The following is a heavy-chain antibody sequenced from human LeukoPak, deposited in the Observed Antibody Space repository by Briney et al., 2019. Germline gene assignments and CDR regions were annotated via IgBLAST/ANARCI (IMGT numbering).Heavy chain of an antibody. CDR1: GGSISSSSYY. J-gene: IGHJ4*02. V-gene: IGHV4-39*07. CDR2: IYYSGST. CDR3: ASGGATTFFDY. D-gene: IGHD5-24*01. Sequence: PSETLSLTCTVSGGSISSSSYYWGWIRQPPGKGLEWIGSIYYSGSTYYNPSLKSRVTISVDTSKNQFSLKLSSVTAADTAVYYCASGGATTFFDYWGQGTLVTVSS.